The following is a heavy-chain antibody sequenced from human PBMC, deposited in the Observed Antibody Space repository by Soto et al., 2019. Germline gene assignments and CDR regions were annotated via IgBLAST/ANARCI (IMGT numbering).Heavy chain of an antibody. CDR1: GASISSSNW. D-gene: IGHD2-8*01. J-gene: IGHJ6*02. CDR2: IYHIGHT. CDR3: ARRTWGMDV. Sequence: QVQLQESGPGLVKPSGTLSLTCAVSGASISSSNWWSWVRQPPGKGLEWIGEIYHIGHTTYTPSLESRVTISGDKSKNQCSLRLSSVPAADTAVYYCARRTWGMDVWGQGTTVSVSS. V-gene: IGHV4-4*02.